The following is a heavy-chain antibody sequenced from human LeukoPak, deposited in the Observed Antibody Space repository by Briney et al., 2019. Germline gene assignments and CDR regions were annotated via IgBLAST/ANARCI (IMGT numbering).Heavy chain of an antibody. CDR2: IYYSGST. Sequence: SETLSLTCTVSGGSISSGGYYWSWIRQHPGKGLEWIGYIYYSGSTYYNPSLKSRLTISVDTSKNQFSLKLSSVTAADTAVYYCARDRVLDDFWSGYYPNYYYGMDVWGQGTTVTVSS. D-gene: IGHD3-3*01. J-gene: IGHJ6*02. CDR3: ARDRVLDDFWSGYYPNYYYGMDV. CDR1: GGSISSGGYY. V-gene: IGHV4-31*03.